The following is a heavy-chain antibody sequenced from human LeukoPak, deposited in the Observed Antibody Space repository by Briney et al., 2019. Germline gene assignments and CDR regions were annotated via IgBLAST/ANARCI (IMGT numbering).Heavy chain of an antibody. D-gene: IGHD4-17*01. Sequence: GGSLRLSCAAAGFTFNNYNMNWVRQAPGKGLEWVSYISGSSATIYYADSVKGRFTISRDNAKNSLYLQMNSLRAEDTAVYYCARDLRGLSWYFDYWGQGTLVTVSS. CDR1: GFTFNNYN. CDR2: ISGSSATI. V-gene: IGHV3-48*01. CDR3: ARDLRGLSWYFDY. J-gene: IGHJ4*02.